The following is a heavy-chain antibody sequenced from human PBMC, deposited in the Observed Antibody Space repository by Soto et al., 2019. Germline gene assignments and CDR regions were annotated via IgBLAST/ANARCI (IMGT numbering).Heavy chain of an antibody. V-gene: IGHV2-5*02. CDR2: IYWDDDN. CDR3: ADVYGGYGYFGY. D-gene: IGHD5-12*01. CDR1: GFSLSTSGVG. Sequence: QITLKESGPTLVKPTQTLTLTCTFSGFSLSTSGVGVGWIRQPPGKALEWLALIYWDDDNSYSPSLKSRLTITKDASKNQVVLTMTNMDPVDTATYYCADVYGGYGYFGYWGKGTLVSVYS. J-gene: IGHJ4*02.